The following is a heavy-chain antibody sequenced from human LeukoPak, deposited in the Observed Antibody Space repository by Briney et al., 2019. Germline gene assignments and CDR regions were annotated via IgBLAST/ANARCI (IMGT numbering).Heavy chain of an antibody. CDR1: GGSIRSYY. CDR3: ARGRWLSNFDY. Sequence: SETLSLACTVSGGSIRSYYWSWIRQPPGKGLEWIGYIYYSGSTNYNPSLKSRVTISVDTSKNQFSLKLSSVTAADTAVYYCARGRWLSNFDYWGQGTLVTVSS. CDR2: IYYSGST. D-gene: IGHD5-24*01. J-gene: IGHJ4*02. V-gene: IGHV4-59*01.